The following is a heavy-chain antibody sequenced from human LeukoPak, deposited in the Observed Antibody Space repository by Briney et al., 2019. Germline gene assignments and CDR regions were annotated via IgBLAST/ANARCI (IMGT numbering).Heavy chain of an antibody. J-gene: IGHJ4*02. D-gene: IGHD3-22*01. CDR2: ISGSGGST. CDR1: GFTFSSYA. Sequence: GGSLRLSCAASGFTFSSYAMSWVRQAPGKGLEWVSAISGSGGSTYYAGSVKGRFTISRDNAKNSLYLQMNSLRAEDTAVYYCARAGLYYYDSSGFDYWGQGTLVTVSS. CDR3: ARAGLYYYDSSGFDY. V-gene: IGHV3-23*01.